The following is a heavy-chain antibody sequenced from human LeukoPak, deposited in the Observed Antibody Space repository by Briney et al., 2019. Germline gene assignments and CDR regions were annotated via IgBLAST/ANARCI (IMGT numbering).Heavy chain of an antibody. J-gene: IGHJ4*02. CDR1: GGAINNYY. CDR3: ARGALLWFGAKMEYYFDY. D-gene: IGHD3-10*01. CDR2: IYSTGSA. Sequence: SETVSLTCSVSGGAINNYYWTWIRQPPGKGLEWIGYIYSTGSAYYNPSHKSRLTISVDTSKNQFSLSLRSVTAADTAVYYCARGALLWFGAKMEYYFDYWGQGTPLTVSS. V-gene: IGHV4-59*01.